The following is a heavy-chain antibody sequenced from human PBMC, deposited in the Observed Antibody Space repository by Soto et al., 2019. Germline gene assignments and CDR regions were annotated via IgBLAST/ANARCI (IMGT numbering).Heavy chain of an antibody. D-gene: IGHD3-3*01. Sequence: EVQLVESGGGLVPPGRSLRLSCAASGFNFVDYGMHWVRQVPGKGLEWVSGINWKSDNIGYADSVKGRFTISRDNAKNSLYLQMNSLRAEDTALYYCARDAYYDFWSAYPTYWGQGTLVTVSS. J-gene: IGHJ4*02. CDR1: GFNFVDYG. CDR2: INWKSDNI. CDR3: ARDAYYDFWSAYPTY. V-gene: IGHV3-9*01.